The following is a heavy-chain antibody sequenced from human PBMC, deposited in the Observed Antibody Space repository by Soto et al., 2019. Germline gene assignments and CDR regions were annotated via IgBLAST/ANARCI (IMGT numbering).Heavy chain of an antibody. D-gene: IGHD3-16*01. Sequence: ASVKVSCKVSGYTATSYGISWVRQAPGQGLEWMGWISAYNGNTNYAQKLQGRVTMTTDTSTSTAYMELRSLRSDDTAVYYCARVGATSESSCPDDYWGEGTRVIVSS. CDR1: GYTATSYG. CDR2: ISAYNGNT. V-gene: IGHV1-18*01. J-gene: IGHJ4*02. CDR3: ARVGATSESSCPDDY.